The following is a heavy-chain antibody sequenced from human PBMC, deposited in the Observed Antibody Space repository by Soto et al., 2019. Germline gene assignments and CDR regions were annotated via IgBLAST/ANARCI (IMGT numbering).Heavy chain of an antibody. D-gene: IGHD3-22*01. CDR1: GGSISSYY. J-gene: IGHJ5*02. V-gene: IGHV4-59*01. Sequence: SETLSLTCTVSGGSISSYYWSWIRQPPGKGLEWIGYIYYSGSTNYSPSLKSRVTISVDTSKNQFSLKLSRLRSDDTAVYYCAREGYYYDSSGYRPNWFDPWGQGTLVTVSS. CDR3: AREGYYYDSSGYRPNWFDP. CDR2: IYYSGST.